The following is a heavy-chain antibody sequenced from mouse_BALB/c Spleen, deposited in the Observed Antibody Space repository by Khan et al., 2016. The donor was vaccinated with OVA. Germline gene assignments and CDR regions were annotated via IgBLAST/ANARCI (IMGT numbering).Heavy chain of an antibody. J-gene: IGHJ4*01. CDR3: ARVGYNGTMDY. Sequence: QIQLVQSGPELKKPGETVKISCKASGYTFTIYGMHWVRHAPGKGLKRMGWINTYTGEPTYADDFKGRFAFSLQTSARTAFLLIHNPQTEDTATFFCARVGYNGTMDYWGQGTSVTVSS. CDR1: GYTFTIYG. D-gene: IGHD2-14*01. CDR2: INTYTGEP. V-gene: IGHV9-3-1*01.